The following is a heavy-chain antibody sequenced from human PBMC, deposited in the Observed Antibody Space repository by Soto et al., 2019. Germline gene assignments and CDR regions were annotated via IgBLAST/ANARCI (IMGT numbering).Heavy chain of an antibody. V-gene: IGHV4-59*01. J-gene: IGHJ6*02. D-gene: IGHD6-19*01. Sequence: GSLRLSCTVSGGSISSYYWSWIRQPPGKGLEWIGYIYYSGSTNYNPSLKSRVTISVDTSKNQFSLKLSSVTAADTAVYYCARGAGIAVAYYYYGMDVWGQGTTVTVSS. CDR2: IYYSGST. CDR1: GGSISSYY. CDR3: ARGAGIAVAYYYYGMDV.